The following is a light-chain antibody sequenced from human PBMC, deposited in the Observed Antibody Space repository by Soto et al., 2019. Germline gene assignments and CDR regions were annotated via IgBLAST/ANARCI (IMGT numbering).Light chain of an antibody. J-gene: IGKJ1*01. CDR1: DNIAKY. Sequence: DIQTTQSPSSLSASVGDSVTITCRTSDNIAKYLNWYQQKPGQVPKVLIVAATNLQSGVPTRFSGSGSGTEFTLTINNPQPEDFATYYCQQSYSAPPWTVGQGTKV. CDR3: QQSYSAPPWT. V-gene: IGKV1-39*01. CDR2: AAT.